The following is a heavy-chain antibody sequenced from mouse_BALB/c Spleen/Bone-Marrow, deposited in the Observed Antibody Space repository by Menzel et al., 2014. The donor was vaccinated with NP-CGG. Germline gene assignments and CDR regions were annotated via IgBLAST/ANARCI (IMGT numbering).Heavy chain of an antibody. Sequence: EVMLVESGGGLVKPGGSLKLSCAASGFTFSSYAMSWVRQTPEKRLEWVASISSGGSTYYPDSVKGRFTISRGNARNILYLQMSSLRSEDTAMYYCARGGGWLLSFDYWGQGTTLTVSS. CDR2: ISSGGST. CDR3: ARGGGWLLSFDY. V-gene: IGHV5-6-5*01. J-gene: IGHJ2*01. D-gene: IGHD2-3*01. CDR1: GFTFSSYA.